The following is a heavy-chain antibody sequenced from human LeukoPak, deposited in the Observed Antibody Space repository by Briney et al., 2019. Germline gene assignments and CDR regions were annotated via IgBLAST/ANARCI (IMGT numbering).Heavy chain of an antibody. CDR3: ARDRGIVGTTGYYYMDV. CDR1: GFSVTSKY. Sequence: GGSLRLSCAASGFSVTSKYINWVRQAPGKGLEWVLVVESGGDTSYANSVEGRFTVSRDNAKNSLYLQMNSLRAEDTAVYYCARDRGIVGTTGYYYMDVWGKGTTVTVSS. D-gene: IGHD1-26*01. J-gene: IGHJ6*03. CDR2: VESGGDT. V-gene: IGHV3-66*01.